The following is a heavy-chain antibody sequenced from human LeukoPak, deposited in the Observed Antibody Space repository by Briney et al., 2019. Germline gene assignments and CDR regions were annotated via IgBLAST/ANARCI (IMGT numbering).Heavy chain of an antibody. Sequence: PGGSLRLSCIASVFIFSCSVMRWVRQAPGKGLGWVAIIWNGGSKTFYSDSVKGRVTVSRDNSKNKLYLQMNSMRGEDKAVYYCAKDKMVEKWELGDGVDMWGQGTMVTVSS. J-gene: IGHJ3*02. D-gene: IGHD1-26*01. CDR2: IWNGGSKT. CDR3: AKDKMVEKWELGDGVDM. V-gene: IGHV3-33*06. CDR1: VFIFSCSV.